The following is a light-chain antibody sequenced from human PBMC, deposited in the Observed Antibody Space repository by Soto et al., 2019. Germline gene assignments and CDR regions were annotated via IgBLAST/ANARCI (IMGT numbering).Light chain of an antibody. CDR3: HQYSRWQGT. V-gene: IGKV1-5*03. CDR1: QSIETW. J-gene: IGKJ1*01. CDR2: KAS. Sequence: DIQLTQSPSTLSASVGDRVTITCRASQSIETWLAWYQQKPGKAPTLLIFKASNLESGVPSRFSGSGSETEFTLTISSLQPDDFATYYCHQYSRWQGTFGQGTKVEIK.